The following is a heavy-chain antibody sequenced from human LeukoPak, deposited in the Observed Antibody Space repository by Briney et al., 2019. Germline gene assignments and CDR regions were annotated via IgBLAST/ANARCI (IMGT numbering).Heavy chain of an antibody. D-gene: IGHD3-10*02. CDR2: ISSSGSTI. CDR1: GFTLSTYN. Sequence: GGSLRLSCAASGFTLSTYNMNWVRQAPGKGLEWVSYISSSGSTIYYADSVKGRFTISRDNAKNSLYLQMNSLRAENTAVYYCAELGITMIGGVWGKGTTVTISS. J-gene: IGHJ6*04. CDR3: AELGITMIGGV. V-gene: IGHV3-48*03.